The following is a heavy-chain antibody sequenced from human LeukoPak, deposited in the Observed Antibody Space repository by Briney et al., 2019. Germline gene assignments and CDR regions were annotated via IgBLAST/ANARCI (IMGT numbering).Heavy chain of an antibody. Sequence: GGSLRLSCAASGFTFSNYAMSWVRQAPGKGLESVSGISGSGGSTYYADSVKGRFTMSRDNSKNTLYLQMNSLRAEDTAVYYCAKGLQGYSSSWFDPWGQGTLVTVSS. CDR1: GFTFSNYA. D-gene: IGHD4-11*01. CDR2: ISGSGGST. CDR3: AKGLQGYSSSWFDP. V-gene: IGHV3-23*01. J-gene: IGHJ5*02.